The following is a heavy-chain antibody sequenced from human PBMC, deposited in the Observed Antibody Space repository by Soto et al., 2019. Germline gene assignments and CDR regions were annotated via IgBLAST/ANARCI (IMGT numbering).Heavy chain of an antibody. Sequence: QVQLQQWGAGLLKPSETLSLTCAVYGGSFSGYYWSWIRQPPGKGLEWIGEINHSGSTNYNPSLKSRVTISVDTSKNQFSLKLSSVTAADTAVYYCARRAGSSSWYLPNWFDPWGQGTLVTVSS. J-gene: IGHJ5*02. CDR1: GGSFSGYY. V-gene: IGHV4-34*01. CDR2: INHSGST. CDR3: ARRAGSSSWYLPNWFDP. D-gene: IGHD6-13*01.